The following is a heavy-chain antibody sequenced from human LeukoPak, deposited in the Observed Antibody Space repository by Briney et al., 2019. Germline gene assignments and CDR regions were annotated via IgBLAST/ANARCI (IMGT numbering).Heavy chain of an antibody. J-gene: IGHJ6*03. V-gene: IGHV4-38-2*02. CDR1: GMSITSRHY. CDR2: TSHSDSP. Sequence: SETLSLTCSVSGMSITSRHYWGWIRQPPGKGLEWIGSTSHSDSPYYNPSLESRVTISLDTSKNQFSLKLSSVTAADTAVYYCARRGGVGATQNPFYYYYMDVWGKGTTVTVSS. D-gene: IGHD1-26*01. CDR3: ARRGGVGATQNPFYYYYMDV.